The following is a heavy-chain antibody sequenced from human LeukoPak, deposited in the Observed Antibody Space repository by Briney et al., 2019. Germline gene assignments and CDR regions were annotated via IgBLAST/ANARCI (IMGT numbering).Heavy chain of an antibody. CDR3: ARDFGDYGYYFDY. CDR2: IRQDGSEK. CDR1: GFTFSNYW. V-gene: IGHV3-7*01. D-gene: IGHD4-17*01. Sequence: PGGSLRLSCAASGFTFSNYWMTWVRQAPGKGLEWVANIRQDGSEKHYEDSVKGRFTISRDNAKNSLYLLMNSLRAEDTAVYYCARDFGDYGYYFDYWGQGTLVTVSS. J-gene: IGHJ4*02.